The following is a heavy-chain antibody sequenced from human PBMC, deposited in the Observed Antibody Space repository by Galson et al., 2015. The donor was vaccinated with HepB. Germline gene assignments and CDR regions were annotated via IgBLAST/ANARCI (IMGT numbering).Heavy chain of an antibody. CDR3: AKNSHGYSYGPYYFDY. CDR1: GYTFTSYY. J-gene: IGHJ4*02. V-gene: IGHV1-46*01. CDR2: INPSGGST. Sequence: SVKVSCKASGYTFTSYYMHWVRQAPGQGLEWMGIINPSGGSTSYAQKFQGRVTMTRDTSTSTVYMKLSSLRSEDTAVYYCAKNSHGYSYGPYYFDYWGQGTLVTVSS. D-gene: IGHD5-18*01.